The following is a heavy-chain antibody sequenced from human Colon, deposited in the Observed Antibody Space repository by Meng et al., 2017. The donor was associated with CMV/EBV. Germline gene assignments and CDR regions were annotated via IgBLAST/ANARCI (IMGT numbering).Heavy chain of an antibody. Sequence: QVQLVQSGAEVKKPWASVKVSCKTSGYTFTDYYIHWVRQAPGQGLEWMGWINSISGDTNYAQKFQGRVTMTRDTSITTAYMELNSLKSDDTAVYYCGRDRHLDPWGQGTLVTVSS. CDR3: GRDRHLDP. V-gene: IGHV1-2*02. J-gene: IGHJ5*02. CDR2: INSISGDT. CDR1: GYTFTDYY. D-gene: IGHD3-3*02.